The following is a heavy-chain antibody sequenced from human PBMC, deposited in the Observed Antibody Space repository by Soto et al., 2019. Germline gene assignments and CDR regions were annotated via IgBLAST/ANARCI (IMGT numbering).Heavy chain of an antibody. V-gene: IGHV4-59*01. CDR3: AKVGRIAAAGTWFDP. J-gene: IGHJ5*02. Sequence: SETLSLTCTVSAGSISGYYWSWIRQPPGKELELIAYIHYSGSTYYNPSLKSRVTISIDTSKNQFSLKLSSVNAADTAVYYCAKVGRIAAAGTWFDPWGQGTLVTVSS. CDR2: IHYSGST. D-gene: IGHD6-13*01. CDR1: AGSISGYY.